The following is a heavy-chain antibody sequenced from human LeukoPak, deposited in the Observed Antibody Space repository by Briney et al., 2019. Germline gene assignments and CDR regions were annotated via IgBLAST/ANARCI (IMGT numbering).Heavy chain of an antibody. Sequence: GGSLRLSCAASGFTFDDYGMSWVRQAPGKGLEWVSAISGSGGSTYYADSVKGRFTISRDNSKNTLYLQMNSLRAEDTAVYYCAKDLLWFGELEAFDAFDIWGQGTMVTVSS. V-gene: IGHV3-23*01. CDR3: AKDLLWFGELEAFDAFDI. J-gene: IGHJ3*02. D-gene: IGHD3-10*01. CDR1: GFTFDDYG. CDR2: ISGSGGST.